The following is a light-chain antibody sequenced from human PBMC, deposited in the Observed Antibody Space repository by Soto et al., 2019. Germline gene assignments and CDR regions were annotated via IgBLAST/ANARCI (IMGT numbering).Light chain of an antibody. V-gene: IGKV3-11*01. J-gene: IGKJ3*01. CDR3: QQRSNWPRA. CDR2: DAS. CDR1: RSVSSG. Sequence: GWRKTPDALSLCPGGRSTLSGGGRRSVSSGLAWYQQKPGQAPRLLIYDASNSATGIPARISGSGSGTDFTLTISSLEPEDFAVYYCQQRSNWPRAFGP.